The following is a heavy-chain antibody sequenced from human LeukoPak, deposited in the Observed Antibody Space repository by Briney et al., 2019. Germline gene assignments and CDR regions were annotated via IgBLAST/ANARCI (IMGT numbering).Heavy chain of an antibody. D-gene: IGHD3-9*01. CDR2: IKQDGSEK. Sequence: SGGSLRLSCAASGFTFSSYWMSWVRQAPGKGLEWVANIKQDGSEKYYVDSVKGRFTISRDNAKNSLYLQMNSLTAEDTALYYCGRGGSNILTAYAFDIWGQGTMVTVSS. J-gene: IGHJ3*02. CDR1: GFTFSSYW. V-gene: IGHV3-7*03. CDR3: GRGGSNILTAYAFDI.